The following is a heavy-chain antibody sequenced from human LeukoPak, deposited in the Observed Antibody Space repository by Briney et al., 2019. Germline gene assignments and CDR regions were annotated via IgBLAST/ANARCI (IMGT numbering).Heavy chain of an antibody. CDR3: WSRKLRESLDP. J-gene: IGHJ5*02. Sequence: ASAKVSCKASGYIFTTYDIGLVRQATGQGLEWMGWLNLNSGDADYAQKFQGRGTISSNNAISTAFMELSILGSDATAIFYFWSRKLRESLDPWGQGTLVTVSS. CDR2: LNLNSGDA. CDR1: GYIFTTYD. D-gene: IGHD3-16*01. V-gene: IGHV1-8*03.